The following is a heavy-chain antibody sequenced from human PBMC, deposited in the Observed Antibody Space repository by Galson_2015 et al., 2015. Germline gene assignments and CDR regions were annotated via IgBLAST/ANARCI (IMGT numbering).Heavy chain of an antibody. CDR1: GYSSTRYW. CDR3: ARLGYYDFWRAQGCLDV. D-gene: IGHD3-3*01. V-gene: IGHV5-51*01. CDR2: IYPGDSDT. J-gene: IGHJ6*02. Sequence: QSGAEVKKPGESLKISCTGSGYSSTRYWIGWVRQMPGKGLEWMGIIYPGDSDTRYSPSFQGQVTISADKSISTAYLQWSSLKASDTAMYYCARLGYYDFWRAQGCLDVWGQGTTVTVPS.